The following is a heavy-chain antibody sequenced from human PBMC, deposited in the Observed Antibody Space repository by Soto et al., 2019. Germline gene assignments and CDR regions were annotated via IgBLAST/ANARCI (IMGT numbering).Heavy chain of an antibody. CDR2: IYYSGST. J-gene: IGHJ4*02. Sequence: PSETLSLTCTVSGGSISSSGYYWSWIRQHPGKGLEWIGYIYYSGSTYYNPSLKSRVTISVDTSKNQFSLKLSSVTAADTAVYYCARGGDYYDSSGYYLDYWGQGTLVTVSS. V-gene: IGHV4-31*03. CDR1: GGSISSSGYY. D-gene: IGHD3-22*01. CDR3: ARGGDYYDSSGYYLDY.